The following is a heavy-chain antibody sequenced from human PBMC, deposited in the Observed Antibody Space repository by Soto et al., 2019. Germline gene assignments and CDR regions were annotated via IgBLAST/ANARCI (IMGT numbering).Heavy chain of an antibody. CDR1: GFTFSSYA. CDR2: ISGSGGST. Sequence: GGSLRLSCAASGFTFSSYAMSWVRQAPGKGLEWVSAISGSGGSTYYADSVKGRFTISRDNSKNTLYLQMNSLRAEDTAVYYCAKTGKVVVIPHGAFDIWGQGTMVTVSS. D-gene: IGHD3-22*01. V-gene: IGHV3-23*01. J-gene: IGHJ3*02. CDR3: AKTGKVVVIPHGAFDI.